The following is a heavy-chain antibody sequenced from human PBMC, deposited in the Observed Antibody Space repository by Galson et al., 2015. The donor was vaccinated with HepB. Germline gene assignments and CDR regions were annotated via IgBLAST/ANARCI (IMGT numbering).Heavy chain of an antibody. V-gene: IGHV1-2*02. CDR3: ARVELETKWFDP. CDR1: GSTFSAFY. CDR2: INPKSGDT. D-gene: IGHD1-1*01. J-gene: IGHJ5*02. Sequence: SVTVSCKASGSTFSAFYMPWVRQAPGQGLEWMGWINPKSGDTKYAQNFQGRVTMTRDTSINTAYMELSSLTFDDTAVYYCARVELETKWFDPWGQGTLVTVSS.